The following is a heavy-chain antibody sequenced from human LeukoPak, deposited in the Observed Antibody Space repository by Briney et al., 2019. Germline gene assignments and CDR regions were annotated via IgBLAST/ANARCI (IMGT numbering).Heavy chain of an antibody. CDR1: GGSFSGYY. V-gene: IGHV4-34*01. Sequence: PSETLSLTCAVYGGSFSGYYWSWIRQPPGKGLEWIGEINHSGSTNYNPSLKSRVTISVDTSKNQFSLKLSSVTVADTAVYYCARGPNSGADYWGQGTLVTVSS. D-gene: IGHD1-26*01. CDR2: INHSGST. J-gene: IGHJ4*02. CDR3: ARGPNSGADY.